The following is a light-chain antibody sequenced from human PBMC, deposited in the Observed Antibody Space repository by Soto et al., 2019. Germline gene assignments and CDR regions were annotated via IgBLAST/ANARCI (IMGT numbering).Light chain of an antibody. CDR1: ISDVGFYAR. V-gene: IGLV2-18*02. Sequence: QSVLTQPPSVSGSPGQSVTISCTGTISDVGFYARVSWYQQPPGTAPKLLIYDVTNRPSGVPDRFSGSQSGKTASLTISGLQAGDEADYYCSSYTSSSTLVFGTGTKVTVL. J-gene: IGLJ1*01. CDR2: DVT. CDR3: SSYTSSSTLV.